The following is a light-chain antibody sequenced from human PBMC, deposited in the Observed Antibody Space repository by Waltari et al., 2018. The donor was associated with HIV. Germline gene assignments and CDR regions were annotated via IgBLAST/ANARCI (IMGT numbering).Light chain of an antibody. V-gene: IGLV4-69*01. CDR2: VNSDGSH. CDR1: SGHSSNA. CDR3: QTWGTGIAV. J-gene: IGLJ3*02. Sequence: QPVLTQPPSASGSLGASVKLTCTLSSGHSSNAIAWHQQQPEKGPQFLMKVNSDGSHNRGAGIPDRYSGSTYGAEGYLTISSLQSEDEADYYCQTWGTGIAVFGGVTKLTVL.